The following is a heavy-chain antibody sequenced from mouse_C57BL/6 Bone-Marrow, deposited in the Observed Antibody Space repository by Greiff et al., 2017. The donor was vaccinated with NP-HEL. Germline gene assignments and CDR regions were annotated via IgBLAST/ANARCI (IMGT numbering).Heavy chain of an antibody. Sequence: EVQLQQSGPELVKPGASVKIPCKASGYTFTDYNMDWVKQSHGKSLEWIGDINPNNGGTIYNQKFKGKATLTVDKSSSTAYMELRSLTSDDTAVYYSARQDYSNVYAMDYWGQGTSVTVSS. D-gene: IGHD2-5*01. CDR2: INPNNGGT. CDR1: GYTFTDYN. V-gene: IGHV1-18*01. CDR3: ARQDYSNVYAMDY. J-gene: IGHJ4*01.